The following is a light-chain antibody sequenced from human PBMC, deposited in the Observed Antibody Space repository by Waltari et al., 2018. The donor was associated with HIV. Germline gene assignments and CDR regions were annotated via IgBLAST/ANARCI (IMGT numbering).Light chain of an antibody. Sequence: QSALTQPPSASGPPGKSVPMPCTGPSSDLGGYNYVSRYQQPPAKPPKLIITEVPKRPAGVPDRFSGSNAGNTASLTVSGLQAEDEAHYYCSSYAPTNKFYVLFGGGTTLTVL. CDR2: EVP. V-gene: IGLV2-8*01. CDR3: SSYAPTNKFYVL. CDR1: SSDLGGYNY. J-gene: IGLJ2*01.